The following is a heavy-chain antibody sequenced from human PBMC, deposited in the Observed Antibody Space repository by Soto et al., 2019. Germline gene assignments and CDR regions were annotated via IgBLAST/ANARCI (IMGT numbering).Heavy chain of an antibody. CDR2: IYHSGST. J-gene: IGHJ5*02. CDR3: APFIAAEGWFDP. V-gene: IGHV4-30-2*01. Sequence: KTSETLSLTCAVSGGSISSGGYSWSWIRQPPGKGLEWIGYIYHSGSTYYNPSLKSRVTISVDRSKNQFSLKLSSVTAADTAVYYCAPFIAAEGWFDPWGQGTLVTVSS. D-gene: IGHD6-13*01. CDR1: GGSISSGGYS.